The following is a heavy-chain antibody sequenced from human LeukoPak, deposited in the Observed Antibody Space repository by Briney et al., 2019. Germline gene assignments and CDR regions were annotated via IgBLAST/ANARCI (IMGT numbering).Heavy chain of an antibody. CDR1: GFTFSSYA. CDR2: VSYDGSQD. J-gene: IGHJ4*02. Sequence: GGSLRLSCAASGFTFSSYAMHWVRQAPGKGLEWVAVVSYDGSQDSYADSVKGRFTISRDNSRNTVSLQMNSLRSEDTAVYYCARDGVIDTYNWDYFEHWGQGTLVTVSS. V-gene: IGHV3-30*04. D-gene: IGHD5-24*01. CDR3: ARDGVIDTYNWDYFEH.